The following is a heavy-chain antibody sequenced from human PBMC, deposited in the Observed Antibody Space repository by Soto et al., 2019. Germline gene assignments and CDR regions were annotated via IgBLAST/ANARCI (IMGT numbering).Heavy chain of an antibody. CDR1: GYCISSGYY. Sequence: XATLSLTCAVCGYCISSGYYWCWIRQPPGKGLEWIGSIYHSGSTYYNPSLKSRVTISVDTSKNQFSLKLSSVTAADTAVYYCARDRTGYFDYCGQRTLVTVSS. V-gene: IGHV4-38-2*02. CDR3: ARDRTGYFDY. D-gene: IGHD4-17*01. CDR2: IYHSGST. J-gene: IGHJ4*02.